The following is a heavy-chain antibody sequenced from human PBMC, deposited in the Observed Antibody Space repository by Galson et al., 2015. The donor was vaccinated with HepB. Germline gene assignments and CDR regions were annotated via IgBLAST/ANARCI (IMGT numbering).Heavy chain of an antibody. CDR2: INPNSGGT. J-gene: IGHJ4*02. D-gene: IGHD2-2*02. CDR1: GYTFTGYY. CDR3: ARGGYCSSTSCYSPDY. Sequence: SVKVSCKASGYTFTGYYMHWVRQAPGQGLEWMGWINPNSGGTNYAQKFQGRVTMTRDTSISTAYMELSRPRSDDTAVYYCARGGYCSSTSCYSPDYWGQGTLVTVSS. V-gene: IGHV1-2*02.